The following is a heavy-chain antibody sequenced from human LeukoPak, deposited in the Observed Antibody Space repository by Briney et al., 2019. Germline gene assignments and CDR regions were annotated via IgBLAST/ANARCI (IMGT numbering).Heavy chain of an antibody. CDR1: GYIFTSGW. D-gene: IGHD3-9*01. J-gene: IGHJ5*02. Sequence: KPGEALKISSEGSGYIFTSGWIGWVRQIARKGLGWGGIIYPGDSNTRDRPSLQSQVTISADKSISTAYLQWSSLKASDTAMYYCARHGGYYDIVTVSVFGPWGQGTLVTVSS. CDR3: ARHGGYYDIVTVSVFGP. CDR2: IYPGDSNT. V-gene: IGHV5-51*01.